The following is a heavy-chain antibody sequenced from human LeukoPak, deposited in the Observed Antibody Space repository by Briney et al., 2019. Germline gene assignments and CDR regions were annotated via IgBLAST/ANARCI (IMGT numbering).Heavy chain of an antibody. D-gene: IGHD6-25*01. CDR3: ARGFSDILYYYYGTDV. CDR1: GYTFTDYY. J-gene: IGHJ6*02. V-gene: IGHV1-2*02. CDR2: INPNSGGT. Sequence: GASVKVSCKASGYTFTDYYFHWVRQAPGQGLEWMGWINPNSGGTNYAQKFQGRVTLTRDTSISTAYMELSWLRSDDTAVYYCARGFSDILYYYYGTDVWGQGTTVTVSS.